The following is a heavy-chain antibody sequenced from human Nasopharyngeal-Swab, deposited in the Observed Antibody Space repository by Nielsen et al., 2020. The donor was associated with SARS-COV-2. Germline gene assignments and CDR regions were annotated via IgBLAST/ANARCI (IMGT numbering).Heavy chain of an antibody. V-gene: IGHV3-23*01. CDR2: ISGSGGST. CDR1: GFTFSSYA. Sequence: GGSLRLSCAASGFTFSSYAISWVRQAPGKGLEWVSAISGSGGSTYYADSVKGRFTISRDNSKNTLYLQMNSLRAEDTAVYYCAKDGGDYDYSAGWGQGTLVTVSS. CDR3: AKDGGDYDYSAG. D-gene: IGHD5-12*01. J-gene: IGHJ4*02.